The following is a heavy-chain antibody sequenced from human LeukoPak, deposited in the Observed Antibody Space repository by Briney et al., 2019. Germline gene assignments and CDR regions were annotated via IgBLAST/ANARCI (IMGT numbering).Heavy chain of an antibody. Sequence: SVKVSCKASGGTFSTYAISWVRQAPGQGLEWMGGIIPIFDTANYAQKFQGRVTITADESTRSAYMELSSLRSEDTAVYYCARSPKQAAAGSEGWDYWGQGTLVTVSS. J-gene: IGHJ4*02. CDR3: ARSPKQAAAGSEGWDY. CDR1: GGTFSTYA. CDR2: IIPIFDTA. V-gene: IGHV1-69*13. D-gene: IGHD6-13*01.